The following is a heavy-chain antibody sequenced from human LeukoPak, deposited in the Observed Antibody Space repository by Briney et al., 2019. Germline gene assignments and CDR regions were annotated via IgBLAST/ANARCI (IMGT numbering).Heavy chain of an antibody. J-gene: IGHJ4*02. Sequence: PSETLSLTCTVSGGSISSYYWSWIRLPPGKGLEGIGYIYYTGATYYNPSLKSRVTISLDTSKNQFSLKLSSVTAADAAVYYCARAGYSYGTGYYFDYWGQGALLTVSS. V-gene: IGHV4-59*01. CDR2: IYYTGAT. CDR1: GGSISSYY. D-gene: IGHD5-18*01. CDR3: ARAGYSYGTGYYFDY.